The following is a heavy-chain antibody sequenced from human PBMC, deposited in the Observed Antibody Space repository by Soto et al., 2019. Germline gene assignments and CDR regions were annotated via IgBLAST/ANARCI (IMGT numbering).Heavy chain of an antibody. V-gene: IGHV3-23*01. CDR3: AKVPFCSSTSCYTRWFDP. CDR2: ISGSGGST. Sequence: EVQLLESGGGLVQPGGSLRLSCAASGFTFSSYAMSWVRQAPGKGLEWVSAISGSGGSTYYADSVKGRFTISRDNSKNTLYLQINSLRAEDTAVYYCAKVPFCSSTSCYTRWFDPWGQGTLVTVSS. J-gene: IGHJ5*02. CDR1: GFTFSSYA. D-gene: IGHD2-2*02.